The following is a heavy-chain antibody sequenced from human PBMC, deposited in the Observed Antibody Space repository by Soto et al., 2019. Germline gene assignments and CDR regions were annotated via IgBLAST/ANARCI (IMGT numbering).Heavy chain of an antibody. CDR3: ARQAIVTPWFDP. J-gene: IGHJ5*02. CDR1: GASVSSGNYY. CDR2: IYYNRDT. Sequence: PSETLSLTCTVSGASVSSGNYYWSWIRQPPGKGLEWLGYIYYNRDTKYNPSLKSRVTISVDTSKNQFSLKLSSVAAADTAEYYCARQAIVTPWFDPWGQGTLVTVSS. V-gene: IGHV4-61*01. D-gene: IGHD5-18*01.